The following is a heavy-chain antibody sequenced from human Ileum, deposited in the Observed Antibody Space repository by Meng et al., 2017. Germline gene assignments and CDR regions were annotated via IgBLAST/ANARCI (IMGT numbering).Heavy chain of an antibody. CDR1: GGSVSMGSYY. V-gene: IGHV4-61*01. Sequence: QAQVVCAGPGRVRLKATLTLSFNVSGGSVSMGSYYWTWIRQPPGKGLEWIGFIHSSGNTNHNPSLKSRVTISVDTAKNKFSLILTSVTAADTAVYYCARRSGSYFVSGFAYWGQGTLVTVSS. CDR2: IHSSGNT. J-gene: IGHJ4*02. D-gene: IGHD1-26*01. CDR3: ARRSGSYFVSGFAY.